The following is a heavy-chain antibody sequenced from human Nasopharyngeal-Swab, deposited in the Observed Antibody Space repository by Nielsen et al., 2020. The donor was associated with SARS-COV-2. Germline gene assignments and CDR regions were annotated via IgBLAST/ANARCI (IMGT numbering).Heavy chain of an antibody. D-gene: IGHD4-17*01. J-gene: IGHJ2*01. CDR2: ISSSSSYI. CDR3: ATYRPFADYGDYWYFDL. Sequence: GGSLRLSCAASGFTFSSYSMNWVRQAPGKGLEWVSSISSSSSYIYYADSVKGQFTISRDNAKNSLYLQMNSLRAEDTAVYYCATYRPFADYGDYWYFDLWGRGTLVTVSS. V-gene: IGHV3-21*01. CDR1: GFTFSSYS.